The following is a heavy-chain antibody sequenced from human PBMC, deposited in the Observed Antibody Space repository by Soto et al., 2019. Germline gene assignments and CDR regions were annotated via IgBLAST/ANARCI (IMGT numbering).Heavy chain of an antibody. Sequence: QVQLVQSGAEVRKPGASVNISCWASGFTFGDNLINWVRQVPGQSLEWMGWINADNGNTKYSQTLQGRVTISRHSCASTADVEVTALTTDDTAAYYCATAVLSGGPRAKAAFDVWGQATRVTVSS. V-gene: IGHV1-3*01. D-gene: IGHD2-8*02. CDR2: INADNGNT. CDR1: GFTFGDNL. CDR3: ATAVLSGGPRAKAAFDV. J-gene: IGHJ3*01.